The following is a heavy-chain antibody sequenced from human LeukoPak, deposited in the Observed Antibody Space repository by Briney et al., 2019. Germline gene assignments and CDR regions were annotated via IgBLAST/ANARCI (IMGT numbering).Heavy chain of an antibody. CDR1: GYTFTGYY. D-gene: IGHD2-2*01. V-gene: IGHV1-2*06. CDR3: AGTRPNYYYYYMDV. J-gene: IGHJ6*03. Sequence: ASVKVSYKASGYTFTGYYMHWVRQAPGQGLEWMGRINPNSGGTNYAQKFQGRVTMTRDTSISTAYMELSRLRSDDTAVYYCAGTRPNYYYYYMDVWGKGTTVTVSS. CDR2: INPNSGGT.